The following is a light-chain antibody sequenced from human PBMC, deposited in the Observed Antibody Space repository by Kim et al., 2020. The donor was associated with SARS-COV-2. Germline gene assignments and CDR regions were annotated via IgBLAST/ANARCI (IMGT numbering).Light chain of an antibody. CDR2: YDS. CDR1: TKGSKS. CDR3: QVWDSSSDHVV. Sequence: AGKAARSTYGGNTKGSKSVHWYQQQPGQAPVLVIYYDSDRPSGIPERFSGSNSGNTATLTISRVEAGDEADYYCQVWDSSSDHVVFGGGTQLTVL. J-gene: IGLJ2*01. V-gene: IGLV3-21*04.